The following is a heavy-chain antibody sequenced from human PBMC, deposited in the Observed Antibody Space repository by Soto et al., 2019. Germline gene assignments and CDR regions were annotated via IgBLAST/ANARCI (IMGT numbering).Heavy chain of an antibody. V-gene: IGHV4-39*01. CDR2: IHYSGTS. D-gene: IGHD3-22*01. CDR1: GGSVSSNNYY. Sequence: SETLSLTCTVSGGSVSSNNYYWGWVRQPPGKRLEWIGSIHYSGTSYYNPSLKSRVTISVDTSKNQFSLKLPSVAAADTALYYCARHDSSGYYYYIDSWGQGTLVTVSS. J-gene: IGHJ4*02. CDR3: ARHDSSGYYYYIDS.